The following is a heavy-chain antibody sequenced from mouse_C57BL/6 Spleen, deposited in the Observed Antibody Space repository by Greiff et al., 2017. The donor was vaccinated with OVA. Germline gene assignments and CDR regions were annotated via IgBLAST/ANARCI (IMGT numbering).Heavy chain of an antibody. V-gene: IGHV14-4*01. D-gene: IGHD2-2*01. J-gene: IGHJ2*01. CDR2: IDPENGAT. Sequence: VQLKESGAELVRPGASVKLSCTASGFNIKDDYMHWVKQRPEQGLEWIGWIDPENGATEYASKFQGKATITADTSSNTAYLQLSSLTSEDTAVYYCTTGVTTTDYFDYWGQGTTLTVSS. CDR3: TTGVTTTDYFDY. CDR1: GFNIKDDY.